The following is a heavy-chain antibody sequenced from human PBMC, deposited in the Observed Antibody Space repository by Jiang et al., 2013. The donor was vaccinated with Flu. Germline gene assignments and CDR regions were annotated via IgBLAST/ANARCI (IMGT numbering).Heavy chain of an antibody. V-gene: IGHV5-10-1*01. D-gene: IGHD3-10*01. CDR1: GYSFTSYW. CDR2: IDPSDSYT. J-gene: IGHJ4*02. Sequence: GAEVKKPGESLRISCKGSGYSFTSYWISWVRQMPGKGLEWMGRIDPSDSYTNYSPSFQGHVTISADKSISTAYLQWSSLKASDTAMYYCARNYGSGSYYSYFDYWGQGTLVTVSS. CDR3: ARNYGSGSYYSYFDY.